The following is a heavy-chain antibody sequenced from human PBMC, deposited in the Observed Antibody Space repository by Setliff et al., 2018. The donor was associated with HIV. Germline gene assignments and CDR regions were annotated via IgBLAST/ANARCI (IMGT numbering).Heavy chain of an antibody. Sequence: PSETLSLTCTVSGGSISRGGRYWGWVRQHPGRGLEWVGYVHYNGESFYNPSLRGRITILQDKSKNQFSLEVRSVTAADTAIYYCASALVGGASPFDYWGQGALVTVSS. CDR2: VHYNGES. D-gene: IGHD3-3*01. CDR1: GGSISRGGRY. J-gene: IGHJ4*01. V-gene: IGHV4-31*03. CDR3: ASALVGGASPFDY.